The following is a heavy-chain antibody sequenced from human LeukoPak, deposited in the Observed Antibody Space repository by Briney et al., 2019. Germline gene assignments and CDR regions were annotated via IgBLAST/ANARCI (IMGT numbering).Heavy chain of an antibody. Sequence: SQTQSLTCTVSGNSISSGDNYWSWIRRPAGKGLEWIGRIYTSGSTNYNPSLKSRVTISGDTSKNQFSLRLSSVTAADTAVYYCARASYSYDINGWVPFDYWGQGTLVTVSS. CDR3: ARASYSYDINGWVPFDY. V-gene: IGHV4-61*02. J-gene: IGHJ4*02. CDR1: GNSISSGDNY. D-gene: IGHD3-22*01. CDR2: IYTSGST.